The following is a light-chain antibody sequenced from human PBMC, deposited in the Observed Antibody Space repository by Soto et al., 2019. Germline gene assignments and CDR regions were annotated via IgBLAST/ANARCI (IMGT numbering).Light chain of an antibody. CDR2: EVN. Sequence: QPVLTQPPSASGSPGQSVTISCTGTSSDVGGYNYVSWYQQHPGKAPKLMIYEVNKRPSGVPDRFSGSKSGNTASLTVTGLQAEDEADYYCSSYGGTNTLVVFGGGTKVTVL. CDR1: SSDVGGYNY. J-gene: IGLJ2*01. V-gene: IGLV2-8*01. CDR3: SSYGGTNTLVV.